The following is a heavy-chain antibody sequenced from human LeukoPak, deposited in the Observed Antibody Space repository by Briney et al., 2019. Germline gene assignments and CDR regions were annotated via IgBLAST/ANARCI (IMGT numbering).Heavy chain of an antibody. D-gene: IGHD1-26*01. CDR1: GFTFSSYG. J-gene: IGHJ4*02. V-gene: IGHV3-23*01. Sequence: GGSLRLSCAASGFTFSSYGMSWVRQAPGKGLKWVSDISASGGSTYYADSVKDRFTISRDNSKKTLHLQMNSPRAEDTAVYYCAKLCIVGATGDYWGQGTLVTVSS. CDR2: ISASGGST. CDR3: AKLCIVGATGDY.